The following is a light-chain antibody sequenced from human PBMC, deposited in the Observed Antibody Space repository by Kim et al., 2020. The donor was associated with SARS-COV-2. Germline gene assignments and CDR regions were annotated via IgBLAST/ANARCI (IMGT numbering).Light chain of an antibody. CDR3: QQSYSTPRT. V-gene: IGKV1-39*01. CDR1: QSIGTY. CDR2: GAS. Sequence: DIQMTQSPSSLSAAVGDRVSITCRASQSIGTYLNWYQHKVGKAPKLLIFGASTLQTGVPSRFSGSASGTDFSLTISSLQPEDFATYYCQQSYSTPRTFGQGTKVEIK. J-gene: IGKJ1*01.